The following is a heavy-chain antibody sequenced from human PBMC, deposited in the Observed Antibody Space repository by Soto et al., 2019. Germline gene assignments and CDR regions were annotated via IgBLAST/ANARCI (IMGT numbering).Heavy chain of an antibody. D-gene: IGHD1-26*01. V-gene: IGHV5-10-1*01. Sequence: GESLKISCKGSGYSFTSYWISWVRQMPGKGLEWMGRIDPSDSYTNYSPSFQGHVTISADKSISTAYLQWGSLKASDTAMYYCARRDRVGSPPFDYWGQGTLVTVSS. J-gene: IGHJ4*02. CDR1: GYSFTSYW. CDR2: IDPSDSYT. CDR3: ARRDRVGSPPFDY.